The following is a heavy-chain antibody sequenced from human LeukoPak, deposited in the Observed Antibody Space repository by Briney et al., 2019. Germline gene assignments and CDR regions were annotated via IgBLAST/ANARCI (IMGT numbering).Heavy chain of an antibody. CDR3: AISPPLYSSSSGLSYYYMDV. CDR1: GYTFTSYY. V-gene: IGHV1-2*02. D-gene: IGHD6-6*01. CDR2: INPNSGGT. Sequence: ASVKVSCKASGYTFTSYYMHWVRQAPGQGLEWMGWINPNSGGTNYAQKFQGRVTMTRDTSISTAYMELSRLRSDDTAVYYCAISPPLYSSSSGLSYYYMDVWGKGTTVTVSS. J-gene: IGHJ6*03.